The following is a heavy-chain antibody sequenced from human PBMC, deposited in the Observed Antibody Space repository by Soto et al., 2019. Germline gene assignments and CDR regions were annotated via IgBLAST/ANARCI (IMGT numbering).Heavy chain of an antibody. D-gene: IGHD6-19*01. CDR3: ARDGAVRTRTVAGTLLWFFDL. J-gene: IGHJ2*01. CDR1: GYTFSGYY. CDR2: INPHSGGT. V-gene: IGHV1-2*02. Sequence: QEQLVQSGAEVKKPGASVKVSCRASGYTFSGYYLHWVRQAPGQGLEWMGWINPHSGGTNFAQNVEDRVTMTGETTNNTAYMELSGRRSDDTAVYFCARDGAVRTRTVAGTLLWFFDLWGRGTLVTVSS.